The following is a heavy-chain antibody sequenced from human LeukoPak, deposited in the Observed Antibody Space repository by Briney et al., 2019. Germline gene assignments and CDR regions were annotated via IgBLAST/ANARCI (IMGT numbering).Heavy chain of an antibody. D-gene: IGHD6-13*01. J-gene: IGHJ4*02. CDR3: VRAAAEDY. V-gene: IGHV3-21*01. CDR1: GFTFSSYN. Sequence: GGFLRLSCVASGFTFSSYNMNWVRQAPGKGLEWVSSISSSSSYVNYADSVKGRFTISRDNAKNSLYLQMNSLRADDTAVYYCVRAAAEDYWGQGTLVTVSS. CDR2: ISSSSSYV.